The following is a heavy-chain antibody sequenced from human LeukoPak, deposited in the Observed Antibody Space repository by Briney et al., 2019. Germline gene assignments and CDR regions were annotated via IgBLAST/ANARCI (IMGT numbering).Heavy chain of an antibody. J-gene: IGHJ6*03. CDR3: ARVILGSPRYYYYYMDV. V-gene: IGHV4-4*07. CDR1: GGSISSYY. CDR2: IYTSGST. D-gene: IGHD3-16*01. Sequence: SETLSLTCTVSGGSISSYYWSWIRQPAGKGLEWIGRIYTSGSTNYNPSLKSRVTISVDTSKNQFSLKLSSVTAADTAVYYCARVILGSPRYYYYYMDVWGKGTTVTVSS.